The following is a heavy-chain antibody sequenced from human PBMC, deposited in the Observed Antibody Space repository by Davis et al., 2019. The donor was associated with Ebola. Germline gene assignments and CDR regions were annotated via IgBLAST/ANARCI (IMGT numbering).Heavy chain of an antibody. CDR3: VRDVWGFDY. J-gene: IGHJ4*02. D-gene: IGHD3-16*01. CDR2: ISHDGVTT. CDR1: GFTFSSLS. Sequence: PGGSLRLSCAASGFTFSSLSMHWVRQAPGKGLEFVSLISHDGVTTYYADSVKGRFTISRDNSKDTLYLQMNDLGTEDTAIYYCVRDVWGFDYWGQGTQVTVSS. V-gene: IGHV3-64D*06.